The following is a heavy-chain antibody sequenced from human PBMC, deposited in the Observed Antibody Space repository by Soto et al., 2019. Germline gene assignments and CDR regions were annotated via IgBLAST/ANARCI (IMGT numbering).Heavy chain of an antibody. V-gene: IGHV4-4*02. CDR1: SDSITSSNW. D-gene: IGHD5-12*01. Sequence: LSLTCAVSSDSITSSNWWSWGRQSPGKGLEWIGEVSHSGSTNYIPSLKSRVTISVDKSRNQFSLRLNSVTAADTAVYYCARNRYGGYDFDYWGQGTLVTVSS. CDR3: ARNRYGGYDFDY. J-gene: IGHJ4*02. CDR2: VSHSGST.